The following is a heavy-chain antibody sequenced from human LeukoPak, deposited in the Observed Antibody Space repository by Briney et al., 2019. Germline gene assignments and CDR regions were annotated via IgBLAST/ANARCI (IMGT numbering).Heavy chain of an antibody. D-gene: IGHD2-8*02. CDR2: IWYDGSNK. CDR1: GFTFSSYG. V-gene: IGHV3-33*06. Sequence: GGSLRLSCAASGFTFSSYGMQWVRQAPGKGLEWVAVIWYDGSNKYYADSVKGRFTISRDNSKNTLYLQMNSLRAEDTAVYYCAKDHPTGGDGLWDYWGQGTLVTVSS. J-gene: IGHJ4*02. CDR3: AKDHPTGGDGLWDY.